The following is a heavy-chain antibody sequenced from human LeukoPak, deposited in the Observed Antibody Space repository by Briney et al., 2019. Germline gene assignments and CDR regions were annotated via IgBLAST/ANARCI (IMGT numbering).Heavy chain of an antibody. J-gene: IGHJ4*02. CDR1: GYTFTNYY. CDR2: INLNAVTT. Sequence: ASVKVSCKASGYTFTNYYIHWMRQATGQGLEWVGIINLNAVTTRYAQKFQGRITVTRDTSTSTVYMELSSLRSEDTAVYFCAREGAAEAKNFDYWGQGTLVIVSS. D-gene: IGHD6-25*01. V-gene: IGHV1-46*01. CDR3: AREGAAEAKNFDY.